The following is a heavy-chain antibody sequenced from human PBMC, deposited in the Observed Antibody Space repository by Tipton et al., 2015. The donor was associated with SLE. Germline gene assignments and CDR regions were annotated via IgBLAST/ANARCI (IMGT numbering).Heavy chain of an antibody. V-gene: IGHV4-34*01. CDR2: IYHSGST. D-gene: IGHD4-11*01. CDR1: GGSFSGYY. CDR3: ASDFDYSTSGWFDP. Sequence: TLSLTCTVYGGSFSGYYWSWIRQPPGKGLEWIGSIYHSGSTYYNPSLKSRVTISVDTSKNQFSLKLSSVTAADTAVYYCASDFDYSTSGWFDPWGQGTLVTVSS. J-gene: IGHJ5*02.